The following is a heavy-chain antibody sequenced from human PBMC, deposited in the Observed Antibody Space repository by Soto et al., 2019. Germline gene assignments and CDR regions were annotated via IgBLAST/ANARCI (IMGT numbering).Heavy chain of an antibody. CDR1: GFTFSGSA. D-gene: IGHD3-3*01. CDR2: IRSKGNNYAT. J-gene: IGHJ6*03. V-gene: IGHV3-73*01. Sequence: EVQLVESGGGLVQPGGSLKLSCAASGFTFSGSALHWVRQASGKGLEWVGRIRSKGNNYATAYGASLKGRFTISRDDSKNTAYLQMNSLNTEDTAVYYCSRQASDFWSGKPQYYMDVWGKGTTFTVS. CDR3: SRQASDFWSGKPQYYMDV.